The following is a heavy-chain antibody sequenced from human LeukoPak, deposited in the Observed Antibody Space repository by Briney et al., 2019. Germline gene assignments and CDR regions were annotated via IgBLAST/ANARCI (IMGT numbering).Heavy chain of an antibody. J-gene: IGHJ5*02. CDR3: ARKLGVVVAATGVHWFDP. V-gene: IGHV1-2*02. Sequence: ASVTVSCKASGYTFTGYYMHWVRQAPGQGLAWLGWINPNSGGTNYAQKFQGRVTMTRDTSISTAYMELSRLRSDDTAVYYCARKLGVVVAATGVHWFDPWGQGTLVTVSS. D-gene: IGHD2-15*01. CDR2: INPNSGGT. CDR1: GYTFTGYY.